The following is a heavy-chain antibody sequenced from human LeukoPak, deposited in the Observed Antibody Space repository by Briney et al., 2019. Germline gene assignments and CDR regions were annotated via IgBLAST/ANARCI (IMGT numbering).Heavy chain of an antibody. CDR2: ISGSGGST. D-gene: IGHD5/OR15-5a*01. V-gene: IGHV3-23*01. J-gene: IGHJ4*02. Sequence: GGSLKLSCAASGFTFSSYAMSWVRQAPGKGLEWVSAISGSGGSTYYADSVKGRFTISRDNSKNTLYLQMNSLRAEDTAVYYCAKGIGLPTYYFDYWGQGTLVTVSS. CDR1: GFTFSSYA. CDR3: AKGIGLPTYYFDY.